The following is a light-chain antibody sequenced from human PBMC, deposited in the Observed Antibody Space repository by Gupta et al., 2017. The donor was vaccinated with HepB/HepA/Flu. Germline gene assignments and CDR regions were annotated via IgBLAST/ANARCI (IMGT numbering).Light chain of an antibody. V-gene: IGKV3-15*01. CDR3: KQYYKGAPMYT. J-gene: IGKJ2*01. CDR2: GAS. Sequence: IVMTQSPATLSVSPGERAILSCRDSQYVSTNLAWYQQKPGQAPRLLIYGASTRANGSAARFSGSGAATEFTITISSRHSEDFAVYYCKQYYKGAPMYTFGQGTRMEI. CDR1: QYVSTN.